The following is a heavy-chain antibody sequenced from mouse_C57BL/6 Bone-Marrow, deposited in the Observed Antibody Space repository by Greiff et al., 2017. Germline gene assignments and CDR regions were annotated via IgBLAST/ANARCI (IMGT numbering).Heavy chain of an antibody. CDR1: GYTFTSYW. V-gene: IGHV1-72*01. CDR3: AKAYYADVDY. J-gene: IGHJ2*01. D-gene: IGHD2-10*01. CDR2: IDPNSGGT. Sequence: QVQLKQPGAELVKPGASVKLSCKASGYTFTSYWMHWVKQRPGRGLEWIGRIDPNSGGTKYNEKFKSKATLTVDKPSSTAYMQLSSLTSEDSAVLYGAKAYYADVDYWGQGTTLTVSA.